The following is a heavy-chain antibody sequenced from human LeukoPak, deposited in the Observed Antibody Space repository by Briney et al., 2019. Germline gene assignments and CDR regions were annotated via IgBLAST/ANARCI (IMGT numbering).Heavy chain of an antibody. CDR1: GFTFSTYP. V-gene: IGHV3-23*01. CDR2: IIESGDVT. J-gene: IGHJ3*02. D-gene: IGHD3-10*01. Sequence: GGSLRLSCAASGFTFSTYPMSWVRQAPGKGLEWVSSIIESGDVTQDADSVKGRFTIFRDNSRKTLHLHMNTLGVDDTAIYYCAKGFYGSGLSLSAFDIWGRGTMATFPA. CDR3: AKGFYGSGLSLSAFDI.